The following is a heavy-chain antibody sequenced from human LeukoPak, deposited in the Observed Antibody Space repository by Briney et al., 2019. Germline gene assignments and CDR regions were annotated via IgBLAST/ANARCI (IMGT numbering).Heavy chain of an antibody. D-gene: IGHD6-19*01. CDR2: ISGSDGST. CDR3: TTGGSGWPFDY. J-gene: IGHJ4*02. V-gene: IGHV3-23*01. Sequence: GGSLRLSCAASGFTFSNFAMSWVRQAPGKGLEWVSAISGSDGSTYYADSVKGRFTISRDNSKNTLYLQMNSLRAEDTAVYYCTTGGSGWPFDYWGQGTLVTVSS. CDR1: GFTFSNFA.